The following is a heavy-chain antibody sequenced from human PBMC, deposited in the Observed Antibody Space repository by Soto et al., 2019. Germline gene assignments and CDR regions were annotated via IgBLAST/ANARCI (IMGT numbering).Heavy chain of an antibody. CDR3: TTVKMSGSYYYGDDY. D-gene: IGHD1-26*01. Sequence: VQLVESGGGLVKPGGSLRLSCAASGFTFSNAWMNWVRQAPGKGLEWVGRIKSKTDGGTTDYAAPVKGRFTISRDDSKNTLYLQMNSLKTEDTAVYYSTTVKMSGSYYYGDDYWGQGTLVTVSS. CDR1: GFTFSNAW. CDR2: IKSKTDGGTT. V-gene: IGHV3-15*07. J-gene: IGHJ4*02.